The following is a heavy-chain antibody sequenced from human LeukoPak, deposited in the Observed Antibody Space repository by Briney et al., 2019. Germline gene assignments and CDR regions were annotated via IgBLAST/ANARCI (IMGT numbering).Heavy chain of an antibody. CDR1: GYTFTSYG. CDR3: ARDFFSYYYGSGSYYPNDY. D-gene: IGHD3-10*01. CDR2: ISAYNGNT. Sequence: GASVKVSCKASGYTFTSYGISWVRQAPGQGLEWMGWISAYNGNTNYAQKLQGRVTMTTDTSTSTAYMELRSLRSDDTAVYYCARDFFSYYYGSGSYYPNDYWGQGTLVTVSS. J-gene: IGHJ4*02. V-gene: IGHV1-18*01.